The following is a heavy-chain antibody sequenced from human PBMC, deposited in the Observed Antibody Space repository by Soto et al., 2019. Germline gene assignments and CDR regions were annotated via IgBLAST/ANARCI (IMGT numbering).Heavy chain of an antibody. Sequence: PGGSLRLSCAASGFAYSSCGMTCVQQAPGKGLEWVSAISGSGGSTYYADSVKGRFTISRDNSKNTLYLQMNSLRAEDTAVYYCAKEDCSGGSCYPYYYYYGMDVRGQGTTVTVSS. CDR3: AKEDCSGGSCYPYYYYYGMDV. CDR2: ISGSGGST. CDR1: GFAYSSCG. V-gene: IGHV3-23*01. D-gene: IGHD2-15*01. J-gene: IGHJ6*02.